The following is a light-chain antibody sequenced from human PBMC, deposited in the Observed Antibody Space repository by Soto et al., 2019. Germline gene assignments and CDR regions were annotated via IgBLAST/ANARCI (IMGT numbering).Light chain of an antibody. CDR1: SSDVGGYNY. J-gene: IGLJ2*01. CDR2: EVS. V-gene: IGLV2-8*01. CDR3: SSYAGSNNLL. Sequence: QCALTQPPSASGSPGHSVTISCTGTSSDVGGYNYVSWYQQHPGKAPQLMIYEVSRRPSGVPDRFSGSKSGNTASLTVSGLQAADEADYYCSSYAGSNNLLFGGGTKLTVL.